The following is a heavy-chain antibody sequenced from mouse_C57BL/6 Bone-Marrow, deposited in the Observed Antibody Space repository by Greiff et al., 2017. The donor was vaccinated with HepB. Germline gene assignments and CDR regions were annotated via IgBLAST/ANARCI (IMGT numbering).Heavy chain of an antibody. J-gene: IGHJ2*01. CDR2: IRSKSNNYAT. V-gene: IGHV10-1*01. D-gene: IGHD1-1*01. Sequence: EVNVVESGGGLVQPKGSLKLSCAASGFSFNTYAMNWVRQAPGKGLEWVARIRSKSNNYATYYADSVKDRFTISRDDSESMLYLQMNNLKTEDTAMYYCVRHRRYGSSQYYFDYWGQGTTLTVSS. CDR1: GFSFNTYA. CDR3: VRHRRYGSSQYYFDY.